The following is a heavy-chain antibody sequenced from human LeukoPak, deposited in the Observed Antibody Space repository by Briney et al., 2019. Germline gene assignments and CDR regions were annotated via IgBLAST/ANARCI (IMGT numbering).Heavy chain of an antibody. D-gene: IGHD3-22*01. V-gene: IGHV3-23*01. J-gene: IGHJ5*01. CDR3: AKSLYYYDSTFDF. Sequence: GGSLRLSCTASRFTFSTYAMSWVRQAPGKGLEWVSTISGSGDSTYYADSMKGRFTISRDNSRNTLYLEVNSLRAEDTAIYYCAKSLYYYDSTFDFWGQGTLVTVSS. CDR1: RFTFSTYA. CDR2: ISGSGDST.